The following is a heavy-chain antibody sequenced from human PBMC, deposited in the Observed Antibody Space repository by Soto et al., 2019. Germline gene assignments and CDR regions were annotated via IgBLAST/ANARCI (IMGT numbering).Heavy chain of an antibody. CDR2: INPSGGST. J-gene: IGHJ6*02. V-gene: IGHV1-46*01. D-gene: IGHD6-25*01. Sequence: GASVKVSCKASGYTFTSYYMHWVRQAPGQGLEWMGIINPSGGSTSYAQKFQGRVTMTRDTSTSTVYMELSSLRSEDTAVYYCARDLQPRTVAAATIHYYYYGMDVWGQGTTVTVSS. CDR1: GYTFTSYY. CDR3: ARDLQPRTVAAATIHYYYYGMDV.